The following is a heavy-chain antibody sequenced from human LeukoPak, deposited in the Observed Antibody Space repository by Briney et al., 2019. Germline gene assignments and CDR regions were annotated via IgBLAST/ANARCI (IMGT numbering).Heavy chain of an antibody. D-gene: IGHD2-2*01. Sequence: GGSLRLSCAASGFTFSSYAMSWVRQAPGKGLEWVSAISGSGGSTYYADSVKGQFTISRDNSKNTLHLQMNSLRAEDTAVYYCATRDIVVVPAATHGAFDIWGQGTMVTVSS. CDR2: ISGSGGST. CDR1: GFTFSSYA. V-gene: IGHV3-23*01. J-gene: IGHJ3*02. CDR3: ATRDIVVVPAATHGAFDI.